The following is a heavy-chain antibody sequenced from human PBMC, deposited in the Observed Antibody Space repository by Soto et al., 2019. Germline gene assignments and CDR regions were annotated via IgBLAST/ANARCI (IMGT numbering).Heavy chain of an antibody. Sequence: SGPTLVNPTQTLTLTCTFSGFSLSASGVGVGWIRQPPGKALEWLAIIYWDDAKHYSPSLKSSLTITKDTSKNQVVLTMTNMDPADTATYYCAHKGGGDRILDYWGQGTLVTVSS. CDR1: GFSLSASGVG. CDR3: AHKGGGDRILDY. CDR2: IYWDDAK. V-gene: IGHV2-5*02. D-gene: IGHD3-16*01. J-gene: IGHJ4*02.